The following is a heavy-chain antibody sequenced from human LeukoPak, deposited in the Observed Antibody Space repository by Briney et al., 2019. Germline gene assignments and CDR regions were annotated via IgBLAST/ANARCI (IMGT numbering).Heavy chain of an antibody. V-gene: IGHV3-23*01. CDR3: AKDVGYDLLYNLFDL. Sequence: GGSLRLSCAASGFAFNNFAMTWARQAPGKGLEWVSTISGSGSSTYYGDSVKGRFTISRDNSKNTLYLQMNSLRAEDTAVYFCAKDVGYDLLYNLFDLWGQGTLVTVSS. CDR2: ISGSGSST. CDR1: GFAFNNFA. D-gene: IGHD5-12*01. J-gene: IGHJ5*02.